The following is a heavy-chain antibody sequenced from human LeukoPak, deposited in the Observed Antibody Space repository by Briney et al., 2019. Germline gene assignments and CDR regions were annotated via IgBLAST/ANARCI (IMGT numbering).Heavy chain of an antibody. J-gene: IGHJ4*02. D-gene: IGHD3-10*01. V-gene: IGHV4-34*01. CDR1: GGSFSGYY. Sequence: SETLSLTCAVYGGSFSGYYWRWIRQPPGKGLEWIGEINHSGSTNYNPSLKSRVTISVDTSKNQFSLKLSSVTAADTAVYYCARTRYYYNSRSYGAPYYFDYWGQGTPVTVSS. CDR3: ARTRYYYNSRSYGAPYYFDY. CDR2: INHSGST.